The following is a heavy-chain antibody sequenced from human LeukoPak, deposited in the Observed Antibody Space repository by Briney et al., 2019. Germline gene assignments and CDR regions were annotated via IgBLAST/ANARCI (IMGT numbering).Heavy chain of an antibody. CDR2: INPNSGDT. CDR3: ARDYCSSTSCLFDY. J-gene: IGHJ4*02. V-gene: IGHV1-2*06. CDR1: GYTFTGYH. Sequence: ASVKVSCKASGYTFTGYHMHWVRQAPGQGLEWMGRINPNSGDTNYAQKFQGRVTMTRDTSISTAYVELSRLRSDDAAVYYCARDYCSSTSCLFDYWGQGTLVTVSS. D-gene: IGHD2-2*01.